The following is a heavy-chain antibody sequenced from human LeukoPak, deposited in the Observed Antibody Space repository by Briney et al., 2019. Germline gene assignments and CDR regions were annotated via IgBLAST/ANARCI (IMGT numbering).Heavy chain of an antibody. J-gene: IGHJ3*02. V-gene: IGHV5-51*01. Sequence: GESLKISCKGSGYSFTSYWIGWVRQMPGKGLEWMGIIYPGDSDTRYSPSFQGQVTISADKSISTAYLQWGSLKASDTAMYYCARRALERSSVRGAFDIWGQGTMVTVSS. CDR2: IYPGDSDT. CDR1: GYSFTSYW. CDR3: ARRALERSSVRGAFDI. D-gene: IGHD3-10*01.